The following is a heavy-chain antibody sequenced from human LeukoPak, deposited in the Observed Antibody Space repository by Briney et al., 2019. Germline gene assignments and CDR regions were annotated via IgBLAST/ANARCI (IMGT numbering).Heavy chain of an antibody. D-gene: IGHD1-1*01. CDR2: ITSGSRYI. CDR1: GFTFTNYN. J-gene: IGHJ3*01. CDR3: VRCTFVLHKRCSAFDV. Sequence: GGSLRLSCAASGFTFTNYNMNWVRQAPGKGLERVSSITSGSRYIYYGDSVKGRFTISRDNAKNSLFLQMNSLRAEDTAVYYCVRCTFVLHKRCSAFDVWGQGTMVTVSS. V-gene: IGHV3-21*01.